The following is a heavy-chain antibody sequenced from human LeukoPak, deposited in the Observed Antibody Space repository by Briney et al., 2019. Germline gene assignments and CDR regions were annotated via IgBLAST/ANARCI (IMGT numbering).Heavy chain of an antibody. CDR3: ARQYCSSTSCPYYFDY. Sequence: SVKVSCKASGGTFSSYAISWVRQAPGQGLEWMGGIIPIFGTANYAQKFQGRVTITTDESTSTAYMELSSLRSEDTAVYYCARQYCSSTSCPYYFDYWGQGTLVTVSS. J-gene: IGHJ4*02. CDR1: GGTFSSYA. D-gene: IGHD2-2*01. V-gene: IGHV1-69*05. CDR2: IIPIFGTA.